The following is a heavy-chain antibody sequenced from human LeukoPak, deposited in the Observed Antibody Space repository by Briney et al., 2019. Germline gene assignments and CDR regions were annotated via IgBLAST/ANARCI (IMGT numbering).Heavy chain of an antibody. CDR3: VKDWRDESNCGGDCLQY. CDR1: GFTFSAYS. J-gene: IGHJ4*02. CDR2: ISVSGGDT. Sequence: GGSLRLSCVASGFTFSAYSMTWVRQAPGKGLDWVSSISVSGGDTYYADSVRGRFTISRDNSKNTLYLHMNSLRAEDTAVYYCVKDWRDESNCGGDCLQYWGQGTLVTVSS. V-gene: IGHV3-23*01. D-gene: IGHD2-21*02.